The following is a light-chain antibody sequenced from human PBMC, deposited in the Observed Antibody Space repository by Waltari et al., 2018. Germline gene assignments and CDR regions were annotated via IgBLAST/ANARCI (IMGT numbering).Light chain of an antibody. CDR3: QQYYSTPVT. V-gene: IGKV4-1*01. J-gene: IGKJ1*01. CDR1: QSVLYSSNNKNY. CDR2: WAS. Sequence: DIVMTQSPDSLAVSLGERATINCKSSQSVLYSSNNKNYLAWYQQKPGQPPKLLIYWASTRESGVPDRFSGSGSGTDFTLTISSLQAEDVAVYYCQQYYSTPVTFGQGNKVEIK.